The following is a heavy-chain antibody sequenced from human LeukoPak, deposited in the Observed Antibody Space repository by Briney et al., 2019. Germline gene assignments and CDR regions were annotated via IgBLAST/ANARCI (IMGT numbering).Heavy chain of an antibody. CDR3: AREAAATLFDY. CDR1: GFTVSSNE. V-gene: IGHV3-38-3*01. CDR2: ISGGST. D-gene: IGHD1-26*01. Sequence: GGSLRLSCAASGFTVSSNEMSWVRQALGKGLEWVSSISGGSTYYADSRKGRFTISRDNAKNSLYLQMNSLRAEDTAVYYCAREAAATLFDYWGQGTLVTVSS. J-gene: IGHJ4*02.